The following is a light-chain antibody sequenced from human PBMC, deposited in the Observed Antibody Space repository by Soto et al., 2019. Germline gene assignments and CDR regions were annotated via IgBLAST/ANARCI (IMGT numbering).Light chain of an antibody. CDR2: TAS. CDR1: QSVTSNY. CDR3: QQYATPPCT. V-gene: IGKV3-20*01. Sequence: EIVLTKSGGTLSLNQGERATLPCRASQSVTSNYLAWYQQKPGQAPRLFIYTASSRATGIPDRFSGSGSGTDFTLTISVVEAEDFAVYYCQQYATPPCTFAEGTKVDIK. J-gene: IGKJ1*01.